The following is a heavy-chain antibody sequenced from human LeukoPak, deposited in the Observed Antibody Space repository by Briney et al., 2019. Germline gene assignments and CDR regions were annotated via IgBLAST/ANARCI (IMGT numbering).Heavy chain of an antibody. CDR3: APLWFGELSLDFDY. J-gene: IGHJ4*02. D-gene: IGHD3-10*01. V-gene: IGHV3-30*02. Sequence: GALRLSCAASGFTFSSYGMHWVRQAPGKGLEWVAFIRYDGSNKYYADSVKGRFTISRDNSKNTLYLQMNSLRAEDTAVYYCAPLWFGELSLDFDYWGQGTLVTVSS. CDR1: GFTFSSYG. CDR2: IRYDGSNK.